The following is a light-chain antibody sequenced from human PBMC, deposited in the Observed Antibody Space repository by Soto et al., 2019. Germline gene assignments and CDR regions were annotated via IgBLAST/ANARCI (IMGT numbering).Light chain of an antibody. CDR1: QSISTW. CDR2: KAS. CDR3: QQYNGYSRT. V-gene: IGKV1-5*03. J-gene: IGKJ1*01. Sequence: DIQLTQSPSILSASVGDRVTITCRASQSISTWLAWYQQKPGKAPKVLIYKASNLASGVPSRFSGSGSGTEFTLTISSLQPDDFASYYCQQYNGYSRTFGQGTKVDIK.